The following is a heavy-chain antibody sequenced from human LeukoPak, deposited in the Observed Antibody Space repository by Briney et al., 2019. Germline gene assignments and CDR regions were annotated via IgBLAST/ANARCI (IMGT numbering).Heavy chain of an antibody. D-gene: IGHD7-27*01. J-gene: IGHJ4*02. CDR1: GFTFSSYW. CDR3: TRSTGDRSFFDY. Sequence: GGSLRLSCAASGFTFSSYWMHWVRQAPGKGLVWVSRINSDGSSTRYADSVKGRITRYADSVKGRITISRDNAKNTLYLRMSSLRAEDTAVYYCTRSTGDRSFFDYWGQGTLVTVSS. V-gene: IGHV3-74*01. CDR2: INSDGSSTRYADSVKGRIT.